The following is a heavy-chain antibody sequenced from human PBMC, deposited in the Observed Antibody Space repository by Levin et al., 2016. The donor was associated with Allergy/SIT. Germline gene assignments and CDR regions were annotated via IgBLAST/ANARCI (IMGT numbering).Heavy chain of an antibody. CDR3: ARPSTLRAFDY. D-gene: IGHD2-2*01. CDR2: INHSGST. Sequence: WIRQLPGKGLEWIGEINHSGSTNYNPSLKSRVTISVDTSKNQFSLKLSSVTAADTAVYYCARPSTLRAFDYWGQGTLVTVSS. J-gene: IGHJ4*02. V-gene: IGHV4-34*01.